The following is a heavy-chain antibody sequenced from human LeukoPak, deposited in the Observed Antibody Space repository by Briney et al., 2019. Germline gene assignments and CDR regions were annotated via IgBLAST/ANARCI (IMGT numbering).Heavy chain of an antibody. Sequence: PGRSLRLSCVASGFIFSHYGMHWVRQAPGKGLEWVAGIWSDGSNRFYAGSVKGRFTISRDNSQNTVFLQMKSLRAEDTAMYYCARDAQRGFDYSNSLKYWGHGILVTVSS. CDR3: ARDAQRGFDYSNSLKY. J-gene: IGHJ4*01. D-gene: IGHD4-11*01. CDR2: IWSDGSNR. V-gene: IGHV3-33*01. CDR1: GFIFSHYG.